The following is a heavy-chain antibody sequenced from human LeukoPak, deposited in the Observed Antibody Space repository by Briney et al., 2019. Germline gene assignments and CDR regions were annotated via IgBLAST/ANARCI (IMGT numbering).Heavy chain of an antibody. D-gene: IGHD3-10*01. V-gene: IGHV3-23*01. CDR2: ISGSGGST. J-gene: IGHJ4*02. CDR3: AKDPGATMVRGVII. Sequence: PGGSLRLSCAASGFTFSSYAMSWVRQAPGKGLEWVSAISGSGGSTYYADSVKGRFAISRDNSKNTLYLQMNSLRAEDTAVYYCAKDPGATMVRGVIIWGQGTLVTVSS. CDR1: GFTFSSYA.